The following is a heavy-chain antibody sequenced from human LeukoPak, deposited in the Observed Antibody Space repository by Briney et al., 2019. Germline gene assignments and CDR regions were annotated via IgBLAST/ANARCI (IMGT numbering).Heavy chain of an antibody. CDR1: GFTFSSYS. Sequence: GGSLRLSCAASGFTFSSYSMNWVRQAPGKGLEWISAISDSGANTYYADSVKGQFTISRDNSKNTLYLQMNSLRAEDTAVYYCSSRDPCSGGTCYALAYWGQGILVTVSS. J-gene: IGHJ4*02. CDR3: SSRDPCSGGTCYALAY. V-gene: IGHV3-23*01. CDR2: ISDSGANT. D-gene: IGHD2-15*01.